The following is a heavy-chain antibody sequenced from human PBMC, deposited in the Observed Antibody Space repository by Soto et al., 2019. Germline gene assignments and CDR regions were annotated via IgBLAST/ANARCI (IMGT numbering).Heavy chain of an antibody. V-gene: IGHV3-33*01. CDR3: ARNPCPSGWCFDP. CDR2: IWFDARSQ. D-gene: IGHD6-19*01. J-gene: IGHJ5*02. CDR1: GFTFSSYG. Sequence: QVQLVESGGGVVQPGTSLRLSCAASGFTFSSYGMHWVRQAPGKGLEWVAGIWFDARSQDYADSVKGRLTISRDNSKNTLYLHLNSLRAEDTAVYYCARNPCPSGWCFDPWGQEPLVPVSP.